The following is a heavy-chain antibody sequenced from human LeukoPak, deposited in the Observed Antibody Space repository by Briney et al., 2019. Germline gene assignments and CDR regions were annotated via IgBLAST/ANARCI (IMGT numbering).Heavy chain of an antibody. Sequence: PGGSLRLSCAASGFTFSTYSMNWVRQAPGKGLEWVSYVSSSSVTIYYADSVKGRFTISRDNAKNSLCLQMNSLRDEDTAVYYCARHIVGATGGFDIWGQGAMVTVSS. D-gene: IGHD1-26*01. CDR1: GFTFSTYS. J-gene: IGHJ3*02. V-gene: IGHV3-48*02. CDR2: VSSSSVTI. CDR3: ARHIVGATGGFDI.